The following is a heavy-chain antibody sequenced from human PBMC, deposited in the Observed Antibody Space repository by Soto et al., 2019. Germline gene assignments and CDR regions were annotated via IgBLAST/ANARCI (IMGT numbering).Heavy chain of an antibody. CDR3: ARGSGDYYYYGMDV. V-gene: IGHV4-31*03. CDR1: GGSISSGGYY. CDR2: IYYSGST. D-gene: IGHD6-25*01. J-gene: IGHJ6*02. Sequence: QVQLQESGPGLVKPSQTLSLTCTVSGGSISSGGYYWSWIRQHPGKGLEWLGYIYYSGSTYYNPSLKSRVTIAVDTSKNQFSLKLSSVTAADTAVYYCARGSGDYYYYGMDVWGQGTTVTVSS.